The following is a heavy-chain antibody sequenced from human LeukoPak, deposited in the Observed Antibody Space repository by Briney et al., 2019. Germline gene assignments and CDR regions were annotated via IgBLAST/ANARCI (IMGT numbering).Heavy chain of an antibody. CDR3: ARQNYDYVWGSYRTILGFDY. J-gene: IGHJ4*02. CDR1: GGSLSGYY. D-gene: IGHD3-16*02. Sequence: PSETLSLTCAVYGGSLSGYYWSWIRQPPGMGLEWIGSIYYTGTTSYNTSLESRVTISVDTSKNQFSLRLTSVTAADTALYYCARQNYDYVWGSYRTILGFDYWGQGTLVTVSS. CDR2: IYYTGTT. V-gene: IGHV4-34*01.